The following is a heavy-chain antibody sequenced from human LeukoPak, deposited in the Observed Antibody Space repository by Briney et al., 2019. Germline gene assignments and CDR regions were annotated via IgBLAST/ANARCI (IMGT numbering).Heavy chain of an antibody. D-gene: IGHD2-2*01. J-gene: IGHJ3*02. CDR1: GVTFSSDA. CDR3: ASQRGVVVPAAMGANAFDI. Sequence: PGGSLRLSCAASGVTFSSDAMSWVRQAPGKGLEWVSAISGSGGSTYYADSVKGRFTISRDNSKNTLYLQMNSLRAEGTAVYYCASQRGVVVPAAMGANAFDIWGQGTMVTVSS. V-gene: IGHV3-23*01. CDR2: ISGSGGST.